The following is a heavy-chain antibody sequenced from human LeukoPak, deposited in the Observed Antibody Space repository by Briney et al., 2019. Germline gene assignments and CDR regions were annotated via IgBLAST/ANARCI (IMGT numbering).Heavy chain of an antibody. D-gene: IGHD1-7*01. CDR3: ATGNYHAFDI. CDR1: GFTFDDYA. CDR2: INSDGSST. Sequence: PGGSLRLSCAASGFTFDDYAMHWVRQAPGKGLEWVSGINSDGSSTRYADSVKGRFTISRDNAKNTLYLQMNSLRAEDTAVYYCATGNYHAFDIWGQGTMVTASS. J-gene: IGHJ3*02. V-gene: IGHV3-74*01.